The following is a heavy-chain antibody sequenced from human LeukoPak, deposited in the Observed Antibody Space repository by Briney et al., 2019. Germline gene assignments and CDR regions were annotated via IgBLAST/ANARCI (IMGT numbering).Heavy chain of an antibody. CDR2: ISSSSSTI. J-gene: IGHJ4*02. Sequence: GGSLRLSCAASGFTFSSYSMNWVRQAPGKGLEWVSYISSSSSTIYYADSVKGRFTISRDNAKNSLYLQMNSLRAEDTAVYYCAREYSSSDYWGQGTLVTVSS. V-gene: IGHV3-48*01. D-gene: IGHD6-6*01. CDR1: GFTFSSYS. CDR3: AREYSSSDY.